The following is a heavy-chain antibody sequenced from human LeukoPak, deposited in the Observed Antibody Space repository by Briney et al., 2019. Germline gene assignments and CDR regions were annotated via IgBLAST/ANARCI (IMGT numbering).Heavy chain of an antibody. CDR2: INHSGST. D-gene: IGHD6-19*01. J-gene: IGHJ5*02. CDR1: GGSFSGYY. Sequence: SEPLSLTCAVYGGSFSGYYWSWIRQPPGKGLEWIGEINHSGSTNYNPSLKSRVTISVDTSKNQFSLKLSSVTAADTAVYYCARGLEEQWLVILRWFDPWGQGTLVTVSS. CDR3: ARGLEEQWLVILRWFDP. V-gene: IGHV4-34*01.